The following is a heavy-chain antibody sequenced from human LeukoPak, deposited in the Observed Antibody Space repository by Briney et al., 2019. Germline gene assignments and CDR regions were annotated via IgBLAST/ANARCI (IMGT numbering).Heavy chain of an antibody. J-gene: IGHJ4*02. CDR2: ISAYNGNT. V-gene: IGHV1-18*01. CDR3: ARVTIPIVVVPAAIRVPDY. D-gene: IGHD2-2*02. CDR1: GYTLTSYG. Sequence: ASVKVSCKASGYTLTSYGISGVRQAPGQGLEWVGWISAYNGNTNYAQKLQGRVTMTTNTSTITAYMELRSLRSDDTAVYYCARVTIPIVVVPAAIRVPDYWGQGTLVTVSS.